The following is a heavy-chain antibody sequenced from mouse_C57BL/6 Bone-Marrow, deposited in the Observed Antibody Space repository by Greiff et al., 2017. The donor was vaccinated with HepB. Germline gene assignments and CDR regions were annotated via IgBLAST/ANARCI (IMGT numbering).Heavy chain of an antibody. J-gene: IGHJ2*01. CDR2: ISDGGSYT. Sequence: EVKLVESGGGLVKPGGSLKLSCAASGFTFSSYAMSWVRQTPEKRLEWVATISDGGSYTYYPDNVKGRFTISRDNAKNNLYLQMSHLKSEDTAMYYCARVGGSDFDYWGQGTTLTVSS. V-gene: IGHV5-4*03. CDR3: ARVGGSDFDY. D-gene: IGHD1-1*02. CDR1: GFTFSSYA.